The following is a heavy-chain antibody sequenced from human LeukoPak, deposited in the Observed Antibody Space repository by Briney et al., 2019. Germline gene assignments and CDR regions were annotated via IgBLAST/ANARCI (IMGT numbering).Heavy chain of an antibody. CDR1: GFTFTSYG. D-gene: IGHD2-15*01. J-gene: IGHJ4*02. V-gene: IGHV5-51*01. Sequence: GESLKISCKGSGFTFTSYGVDWVRQTPGKGLEWMGIIYLSDSDTRYSPSFQGQVTISGDKSINTAYVHWTNLKASDTAMYYCARRACSGDSCLDYWGQGTLVTVSS. CDR2: IYLSDSDT. CDR3: ARRACSGDSCLDY.